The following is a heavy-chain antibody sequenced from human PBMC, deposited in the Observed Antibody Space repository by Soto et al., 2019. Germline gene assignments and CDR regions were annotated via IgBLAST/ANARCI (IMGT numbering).Heavy chain of an antibody. Sequence: EVQLVESAGGLVQPGGSLRLSCAASGFTFSSYWMHWVRQAPGKGLVWVSRINSDGSSTSYADSVKGRFTISRDNAKNTMYLIMISLLASVTGEYYCVKTGQVVAAATREDYLRQATLSNVSS. J-gene: IGHJ4*02. CDR2: INSDGSST. D-gene: IGHD2-15*01. CDR1: GFTFSSYW. CDR3: VKTGQVVAAATREDY. V-gene: IGHV3-74*01.